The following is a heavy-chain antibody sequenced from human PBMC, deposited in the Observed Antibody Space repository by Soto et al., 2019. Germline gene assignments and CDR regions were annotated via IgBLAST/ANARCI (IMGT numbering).Heavy chain of an antibody. CDR1: GGSISSGYW. Sequence: SETLSLTCAVSGGSISSGYWWSWVRQPPGKGLEWLGEIYDSGNTNYNPSLKSRVTISVDKSKTRFSLNLRSVTAADTAVYYCVRGGGVRTRWYEGWFDSWGQGTLVTVSS. CDR3: VRGGGVRTRWYEGWFDS. V-gene: IGHV4-4*02. D-gene: IGHD3-16*01. J-gene: IGHJ5*01. CDR2: IYDSGNT.